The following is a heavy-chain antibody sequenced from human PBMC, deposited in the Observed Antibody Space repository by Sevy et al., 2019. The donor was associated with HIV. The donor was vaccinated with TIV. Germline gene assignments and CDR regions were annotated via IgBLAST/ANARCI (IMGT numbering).Heavy chain of an antibody. D-gene: IGHD2-2*01. V-gene: IGHV3-23*01. CDR3: AKSEWGNIGFCTRSSCYPFDY. Sequence: GGSLRLSCAASGFNFNTHAMSWVRQAPGKGLEWVSSISGSHGTPYYADSVKGRFTISRDNSKNTLYLQMSSLRAEDTAVYYCAKSEWGNIGFCTRSSCYPFDYWGQGTLVTVSS. J-gene: IGHJ4*02. CDR1: GFNFNTHA. CDR2: ISGSHGTP.